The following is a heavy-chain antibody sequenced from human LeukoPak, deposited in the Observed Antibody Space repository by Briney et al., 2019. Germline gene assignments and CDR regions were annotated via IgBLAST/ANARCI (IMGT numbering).Heavy chain of an antibody. J-gene: IGHJ5*02. CDR1: GYTFTNHY. CDR2: INLSGGST. Sequence: ASVKVSCKASGYTFTNHYMHWVRQAPGQGLEWMGIINLSGGSTSYAQKFQGRVTMTRDMSTSTVYMELSSLRSEDTAVYFCARDYGDYNWFDPWGQGTLVTVSS. CDR3: ARDYGDYNWFDP. V-gene: IGHV1-46*01. D-gene: IGHD4-17*01.